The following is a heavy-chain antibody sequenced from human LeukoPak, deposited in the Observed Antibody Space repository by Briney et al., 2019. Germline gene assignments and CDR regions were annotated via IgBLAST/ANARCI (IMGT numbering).Heavy chain of an antibody. CDR3: AREYSGYDYGVDY. Sequence: ASVKVSRKASGYTFTGYYMHWVRQAPGQGLEWMGWINPNSGGTNYAQKFQGRVTMTRDTSISTAYMELSRLRSDDTAVYYCAREYSGYDYGVDYWGQGTLVTVSS. CDR1: GYTFTGYY. J-gene: IGHJ4*02. CDR2: INPNSGGT. V-gene: IGHV1-2*02. D-gene: IGHD5-12*01.